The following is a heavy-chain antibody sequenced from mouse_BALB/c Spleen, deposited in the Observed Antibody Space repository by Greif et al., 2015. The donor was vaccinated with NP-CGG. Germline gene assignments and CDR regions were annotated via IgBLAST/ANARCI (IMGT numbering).Heavy chain of an antibody. Sequence: VMLVESGPGLVAPSQSLSITCTVSGFSLTSYGVHRVHQPPGKGLEWLGVIWAGGSTNYNSALMSRLSISKDNSKSQVFLKMNSLQTDDTAMYYCARDRAFYAMDYWGQGTSVTVSS. CDR3: ARDRAFYAMDY. D-gene: IGHD3-1*01. J-gene: IGHJ4*01. CDR1: GFSLTSYG. CDR2: IWAGGST. V-gene: IGHV2-9*02.